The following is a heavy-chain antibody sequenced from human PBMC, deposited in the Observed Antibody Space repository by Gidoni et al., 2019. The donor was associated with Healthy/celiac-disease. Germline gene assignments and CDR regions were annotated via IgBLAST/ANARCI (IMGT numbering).Heavy chain of an antibody. CDR3: ARVPPITIFGDTNWFDP. J-gene: IGHJ5*02. CDR1: AYTFTSYG. D-gene: IGHD3-3*01. V-gene: IGHV1-18*01. CDR2: ISAYNGNT. Sequence: QVQLVQSGAEVKKPGASVKVSCTASAYTFTSYGISWVRQAPGQGLEWMGWISAYNGNTNYAQKLQGRVTMTTDTSTSTAYMELRSLRSDDTAVYYCARVPPITIFGDTNWFDPWGQGTLVTVSS.